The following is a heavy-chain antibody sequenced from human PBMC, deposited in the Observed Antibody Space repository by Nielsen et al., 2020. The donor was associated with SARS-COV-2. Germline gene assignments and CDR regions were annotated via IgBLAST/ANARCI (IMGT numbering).Heavy chain of an antibody. CDR1: GFTFDDYA. CDR3: AKDSSSWNGVPDY. J-gene: IGHJ4*02. D-gene: IGHD6-13*01. Sequence: GGSLRLSCAASGFTFDDYAMHWVRQAPGKGLEWVSGISWNSGSIGYADSVKGRFTISRDNAKNSLYLQMNSLRAEDTALYYCAKDSSSWNGVPDYWGQGTLVTVSS. CDR2: ISWNSGSI. V-gene: IGHV3-9*01.